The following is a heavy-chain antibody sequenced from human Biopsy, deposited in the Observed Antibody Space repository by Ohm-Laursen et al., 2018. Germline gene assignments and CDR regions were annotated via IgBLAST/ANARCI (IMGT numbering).Heavy chain of an antibody. Sequence: SQTLSLTCTVSGGSISSGGSYWSWIRQRPGKGLEWIGYIFNSANTYYNPSLKNLITISGDTSKNQFSLKLNSVTAADTAVYYCARGDYFDSNGYFWFDPWGRGTLVIVSS. V-gene: IGHV4-31*01. D-gene: IGHD3-22*01. CDR3: ARGDYFDSNGYFWFDP. J-gene: IGHJ5*02. CDR2: IFNSANT. CDR1: GGSISSGGSY.